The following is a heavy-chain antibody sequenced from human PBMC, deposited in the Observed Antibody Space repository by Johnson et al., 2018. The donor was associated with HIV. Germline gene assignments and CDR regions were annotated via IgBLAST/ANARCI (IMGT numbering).Heavy chain of an antibody. V-gene: IGHV3-13*01. CDR2: IGTAGDT. D-gene: IGHD2-21*01. CDR1: GFTFSSYD. Sequence: MLLVESGGGLVQPGGSLRLSCAASGFTFSSYDMHWVRQATGKGLEWVSAIGTAGDTYYPGSVKGRFTISRENAKNSLYLQMNSLRAGDTAVYYCARARARVTFDIWGQGTMVTVSS. CDR3: ARARARVTFDI. J-gene: IGHJ3*02.